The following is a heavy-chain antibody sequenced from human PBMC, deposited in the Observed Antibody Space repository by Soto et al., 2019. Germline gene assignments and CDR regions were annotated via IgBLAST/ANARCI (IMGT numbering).Heavy chain of an antibody. CDR2: ISAYNGDT. CDR1: DYTFTSYG. J-gene: IGHJ4*02. D-gene: IGHD3-9*01. CDR3: ARGTGLADILTGYYSRHFDY. Sequence: ASVKVSCKASDYTFTSYGISWVRQAPGQGLEWVGWISAYNGDTNYAQKLQGRVSMTTDTSTSTAYMELRSLRSDDTAVYYCARGTGLADILTGYYSRHFDYWGQGTLVTVSS. V-gene: IGHV1-18*01.